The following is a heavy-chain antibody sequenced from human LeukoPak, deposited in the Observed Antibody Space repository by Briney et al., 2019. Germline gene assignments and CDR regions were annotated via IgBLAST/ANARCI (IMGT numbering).Heavy chain of an antibody. CDR1: GGSFSGYY. CDR2: INHSGST. V-gene: IGHV4-34*01. CDR3: ARGPFWSGYPVKFDP. Sequence: SETLPLTCAVYGGSFSGYYWSWIRQPPGKGLEWIGEINHSGSTNYNPSLKSRVTISVDTSKNQFSLKLSSVTAADTAVYYCARGPFWSGYPVKFDPWGQGTLVTVSS. J-gene: IGHJ5*02. D-gene: IGHD3-3*01.